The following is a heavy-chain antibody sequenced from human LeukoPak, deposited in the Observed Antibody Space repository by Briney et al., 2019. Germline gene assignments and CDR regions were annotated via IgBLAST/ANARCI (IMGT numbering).Heavy chain of an antibody. J-gene: IGHJ4*02. V-gene: IGHV4-30-4*08. CDR3: ARDPAYCGGDCYSDY. D-gene: IGHD2-21*02. CDR2: IFYSGST. Sequence: SETLSLTCTVSGGSISSYYWSWIRQPPGKGLEWIGYIFYSGSTYYNPSLKSRVTISVDTSKNQFSLKLSSVTAADTAVYYCARDPAYCGGDCYSDYWGQGTLVTVSS. CDR1: GGSISSYY.